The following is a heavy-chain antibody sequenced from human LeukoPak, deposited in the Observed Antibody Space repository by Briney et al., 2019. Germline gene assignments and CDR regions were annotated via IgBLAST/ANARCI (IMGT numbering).Heavy chain of an antibody. CDR2: IYYSEST. Sequence: PSETLSLTCTVSGGSISSYYWSWIRQPPGKGLEWIGYIYYSESTNYNPSLKSRVTVSVDTSKNQFSLKLSSVTAADTALYFCAKERGYGSGGLDSWGQGTLVTVSS. CDR3: AKERGYGSGGLDS. CDR1: GGSISSYY. J-gene: IGHJ4*02. D-gene: IGHD3-10*01. V-gene: IGHV4-4*08.